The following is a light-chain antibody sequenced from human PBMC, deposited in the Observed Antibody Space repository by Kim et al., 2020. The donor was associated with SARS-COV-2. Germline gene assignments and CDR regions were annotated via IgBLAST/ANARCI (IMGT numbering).Light chain of an antibody. Sequence: SPGERATLSCRASQSVARNYLAWYQTKPGQAPRLLIYDASRRATGIPDRFSGSGSGTDFTLTVSRLEPEDFAVYYCQHYDTSPLTFGGGTKVDIK. V-gene: IGKV3-20*01. CDR1: QSVARNY. J-gene: IGKJ4*01. CDR2: DAS. CDR3: QHYDTSPLT.